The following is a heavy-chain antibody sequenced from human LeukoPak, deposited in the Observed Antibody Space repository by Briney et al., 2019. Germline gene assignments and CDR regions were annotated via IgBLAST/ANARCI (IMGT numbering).Heavy chain of an antibody. D-gene: IGHD5-24*01. V-gene: IGHV4-59*01. Sequence: SETLPLTCTVSGGSISSYYWSWIRQPPGKGLEWIGYIYYSGSTNYNPSLKSRVTISVDTSKNQFSLKLSSVTAADTAVYYCARTDGYNLVDYWGQGTLVTVSS. CDR1: GGSISSYY. CDR3: ARTDGYNLVDY. CDR2: IYYSGST. J-gene: IGHJ4*02.